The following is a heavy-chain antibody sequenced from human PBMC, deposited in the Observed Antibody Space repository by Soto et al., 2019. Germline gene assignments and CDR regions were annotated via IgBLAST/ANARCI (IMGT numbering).Heavy chain of an antibody. D-gene: IGHD1-26*01. CDR3: VKGQSSTWSQTGGMDV. CDR2: IDDSGVGT. J-gene: IGHJ6*02. V-gene: IGHV3-23*01. CDR1: GFTFTTYA. Sequence: EVQLLESGGGLVQPGGSLRLSCAASGFTFTTYAMTWARQAPGKGLEWVSGIDDSGVGTYYADSVKGRFTISRDNSKNMPFLQMGSLRAEDTAVYYCVKGQSSTWSQTGGMDVWGQGTTVTVSS.